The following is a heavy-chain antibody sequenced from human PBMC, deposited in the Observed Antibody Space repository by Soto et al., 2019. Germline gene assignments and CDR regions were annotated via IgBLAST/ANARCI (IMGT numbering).Heavy chain of an antibody. Sequence: QVQLQESGPGLVKPSETLSLTCNVSGGSISSYYWSWVRQSPGKGLEWIGYFYYSGTTNYNPSLKSRVTISIDMSKNQFSLKLTSVTAADTAVYYCAALPRYWGQGTLVTVSS. CDR2: FYYSGTT. CDR3: AALPRY. CDR1: GGSISSYY. J-gene: IGHJ4*02. D-gene: IGHD6-6*01. V-gene: IGHV4-59*01.